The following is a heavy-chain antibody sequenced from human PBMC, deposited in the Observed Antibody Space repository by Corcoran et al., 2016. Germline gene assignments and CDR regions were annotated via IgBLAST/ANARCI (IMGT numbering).Heavy chain of an antibody. CDR2: IYPYDSDT. V-gene: IGHV5-51*01. Sequence: EVQLVQSGAEVKKPGESLKISCKGSGYSFTSYWIGWVRQMPGKGLEWMGIIYPYDSDTRYSPSFQGQVTISVDKSISTADLPWSSLKASDTAMYYGTRHIVTTGYFDYWGQGTLVTVSS. CDR1: GYSFTSYW. CDR3: TRHIVTTGYFDY. D-gene: IGHD5-12*01. J-gene: IGHJ4*02.